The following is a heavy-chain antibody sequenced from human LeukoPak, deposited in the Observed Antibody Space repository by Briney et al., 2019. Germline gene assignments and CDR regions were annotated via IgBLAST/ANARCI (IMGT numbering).Heavy chain of an antibody. V-gene: IGHV3-30*02. Sequence: GSLRLSCAASGFTFSSYGMHWVRQAPGQGLEWVAFIRYDGSNKYYADSVKGRFTISRDNSKNTLYLQMNSLRAEDTAVYYCAKDQETSNDILTGCFDYWGQGTLVTVSS. CDR2: IRYDGSNK. CDR1: GFTFSSYG. CDR3: AKDQETSNDILTGCFDY. D-gene: IGHD3-9*01. J-gene: IGHJ4*02.